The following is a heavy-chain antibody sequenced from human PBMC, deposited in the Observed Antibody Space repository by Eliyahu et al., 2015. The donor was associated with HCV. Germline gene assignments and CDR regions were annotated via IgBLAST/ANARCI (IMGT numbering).Heavy chain of an antibody. Sequence: QVQLQESGPGLVKPSXTLSLXCPFPGGPXPPXXWGWIRXPPGKGLEWIGYIHYSGSTNYNPSLKSRVTISVDTSKNQFSLNLTSVTAADTAMYYCASGGGGIAVTGTGGWFDPWGQGTLVTVSS. CDR3: ASGGGGIAVTGTGGWFDP. D-gene: IGHD6-19*01. J-gene: IGHJ5*02. CDR1: GGPXPPXX. CDR2: IHYSGST. V-gene: IGHV4-59*01.